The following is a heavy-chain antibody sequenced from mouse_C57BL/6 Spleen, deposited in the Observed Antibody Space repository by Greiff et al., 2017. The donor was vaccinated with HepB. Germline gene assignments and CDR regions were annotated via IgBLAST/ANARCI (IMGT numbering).Heavy chain of an antibody. CDR3: ARRNWVYFDY. V-gene: IGHV5-6*01. Sequence: VQLKESGGDLVKPGGSLKLSCAASGFTFSSYGMSWVRQTPDKRLEWVATISSGGSYTYYPDSVKGRFTISRDNAKNTLYLQMSSLKSEDTAMYYCARRNWVYFDYWGQGTTLTVSS. D-gene: IGHD4-1*01. CDR2: ISSGGSYT. J-gene: IGHJ2*01. CDR1: GFTFSSYG.